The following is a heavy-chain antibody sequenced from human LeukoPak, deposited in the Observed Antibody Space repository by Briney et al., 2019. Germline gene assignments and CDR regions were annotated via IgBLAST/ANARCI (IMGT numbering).Heavy chain of an antibody. Sequence: SETLSLTCAVSAYSISSGYYWGWIRQPPGKGLEWIGSIYHSGSTYYNPSLKSRVTISVDTSKNQFSLKLSSVTAADTAVYYCARGTYYDIWGGDYYGMDVWGKGTTVTVSS. CDR1: AYSISSGYY. V-gene: IGHV4-38-2*01. CDR3: ARGTYYDIWGGDYYGMDV. CDR2: IYHSGST. D-gene: IGHD3-9*01. J-gene: IGHJ6*04.